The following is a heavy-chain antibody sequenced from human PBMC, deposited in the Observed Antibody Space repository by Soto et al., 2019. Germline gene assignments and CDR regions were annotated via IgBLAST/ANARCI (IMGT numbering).Heavy chain of an antibody. D-gene: IGHD3-22*01. CDR1: GGSISSGGYY. V-gene: IGHV4-61*08. J-gene: IGHJ3*02. CDR2: IYYSGST. Sequence: PSETLSLTCAVSGGSISSGGYYWSWIRQPPGKGLEWIGYIYYSGSTNYNPSLKSRVTISVDTSKNQFSLKLSSVTAADTAVYYCARDPDDSSGYYLSAFDIWGQGTMVTVSS. CDR3: ARDPDDSSGYYLSAFDI.